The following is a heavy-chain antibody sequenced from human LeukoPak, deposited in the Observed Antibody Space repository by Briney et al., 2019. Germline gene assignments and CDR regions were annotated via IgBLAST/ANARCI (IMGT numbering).Heavy chain of an antibody. V-gene: IGHV5-51*01. CDR3: ARGTFWSYGPVYYYYGMDV. D-gene: IGHD5-18*01. CDR1: GYSFTSYW. CDR2: INPGDSDT. J-gene: IGHJ6*02. Sequence: KPGESLKISCKGSGYSFTSYWIGWVRQMPGKGLEWLGIINPGDSDTRYSPSFQGQVTISADKSISTAYLQWSSLKASDTAMYYCARGTFWSYGPVYYYYGMDVWGQGTTVTVSS.